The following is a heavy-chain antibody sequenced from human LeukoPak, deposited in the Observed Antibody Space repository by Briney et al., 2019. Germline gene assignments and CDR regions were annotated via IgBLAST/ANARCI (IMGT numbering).Heavy chain of an antibody. CDR3: ARDGAAAGNYYYGMDV. J-gene: IGHJ6*02. Sequence: GGSLRLSCAASGITFTSSSMTWVRQAPGKGLEWVSFIRYDGTTQYYADSVRGRFTISRDQARNTLDLQMNSLTSDDTAVYYCARDGAAAGNYYYGMDVWGQGTTVTVSS. CDR2: IRYDGTTQ. D-gene: IGHD6-13*01. V-gene: IGHV3-30*02. CDR1: GITFTSSS.